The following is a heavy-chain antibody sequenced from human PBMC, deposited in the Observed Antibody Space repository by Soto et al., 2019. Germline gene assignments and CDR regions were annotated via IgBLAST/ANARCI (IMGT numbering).Heavy chain of an antibody. J-gene: IGHJ5*02. CDR3: ARESVLMVYARNWFDP. CDR2: IIPIFGTA. CDR1: GGTFRRYA. D-gene: IGHD2-8*01. Sequence: ASVEVSCQSSGGTFRRYAISWVRQPPVQGLEWMGGIIPIFGTANYAQKFQGRVTITADESTSTAYMELSSLRSEDTAVYYCARESVLMVYARNWFDPWGQGNLVTVSS. V-gene: IGHV1-69*13.